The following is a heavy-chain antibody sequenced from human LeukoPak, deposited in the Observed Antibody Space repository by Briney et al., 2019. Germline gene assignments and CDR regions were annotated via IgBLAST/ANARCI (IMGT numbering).Heavy chain of an antibody. D-gene: IGHD2-15*01. J-gene: IGHJ4*02. CDR1: GGSISSGSYY. CDR3: ARRNVVVVAAIWWAIDY. CDR2: IYTSGST. V-gene: IGHV4-61*02. Sequence: SETLSLTCTVSGGSISSGSYYWSWIRQPAGKGLEWIGRIYTSGSTNYNPSLKSRVTISVDTSKNQFTLKLSSVTAADTAVYYCARRNVVVVAAIWWAIDYWGQGTLVTVSS.